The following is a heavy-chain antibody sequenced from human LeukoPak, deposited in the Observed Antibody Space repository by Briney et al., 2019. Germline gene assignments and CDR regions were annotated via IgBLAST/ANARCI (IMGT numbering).Heavy chain of an antibody. CDR3: ARDLYGNTAMAKGFDY. D-gene: IGHD5-18*01. V-gene: IGHV3-21*01. J-gene: IGHJ4*02. CDR1: GFTFSDHY. CDR2: ISSSSSYI. Sequence: GGSLRLSCAVSGFTFSDHYMDWVRQAPGKGLEWVSSISSSSSYIYYADSVKGRFTISRDNAKNSLYLQMNSLRAEDTAVYYCARDLYGNTAMAKGFDYWGQGTLVTVSS.